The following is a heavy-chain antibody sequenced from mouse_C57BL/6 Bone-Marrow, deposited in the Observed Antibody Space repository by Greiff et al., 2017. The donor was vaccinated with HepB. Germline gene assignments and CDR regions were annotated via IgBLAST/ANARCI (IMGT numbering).Heavy chain of an antibody. CDR2: IWSGGST. J-gene: IGHJ2*01. V-gene: IGHV2-2*01. CDR3: ARNRKLTGTYYFDY. D-gene: IGHD4-1*01. Sequence: VKLVESGPGLVQPSQSLSITCTVSGFSLTSYGVHWVRQSPGKGLEWLGVIWSGGSTDYNAAFISRLSISKDTSKSQVFFKMNNLQADDTAIYYCARNRKLTGTYYFDYWGQGTTLTVSS. CDR1: GFSLTSYG.